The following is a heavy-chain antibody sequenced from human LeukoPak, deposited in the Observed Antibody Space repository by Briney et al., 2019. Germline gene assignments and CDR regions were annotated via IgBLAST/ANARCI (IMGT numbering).Heavy chain of an antibody. CDR3: ARDGIDRDYYDSSGPHGGAFDY. Sequence: GGSLRLSCAASGFTFSSYGMHWVRQAPGKGLEWVAVISYDGSNKYYADSVKGRFTISRDNSKNTLYLQMNSLRAEDTAAYYCARDGIDRDYYDSSGPHGGAFDYWGQGTLVTVSS. J-gene: IGHJ4*02. CDR1: GFTFSSYG. V-gene: IGHV3-30*03. CDR2: ISYDGSNK. D-gene: IGHD3-22*01.